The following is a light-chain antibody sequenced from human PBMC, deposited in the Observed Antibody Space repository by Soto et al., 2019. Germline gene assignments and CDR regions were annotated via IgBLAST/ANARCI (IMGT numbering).Light chain of an antibody. CDR3: ATWDDSLSGLV. CDR2: RSS. CDR1: SSNIGNNY. J-gene: IGLJ2*01. V-gene: IGLV1-47*01. Sequence: QPVLTQPPSASGTPGQRVTISCSGSSSNIGNNYVYWYQHLPGTAPKLLIYRSSQRPSGVPDRFSGSKSGTSASLAIGGLRSEDEADYYCATWDDSLSGLVFGGGTQLTVL.